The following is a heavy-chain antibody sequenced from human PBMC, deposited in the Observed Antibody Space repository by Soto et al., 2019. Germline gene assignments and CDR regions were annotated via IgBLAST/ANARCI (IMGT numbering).Heavy chain of an antibody. V-gene: IGHV3-21*06. D-gene: IGHD5-12*01. Sequence: GGSLRLSCTASGFTFNTYNMNWVRQAPGRGLEWVSSISSSTTHILYADSVKGRFTISRDNGKNSLYLQMNSLRAEDTAVYYCARDLQMATIRGGDYWGQGTQVTVSS. CDR2: ISSSTTHI. CDR3: ARDLQMATIRGGDY. J-gene: IGHJ4*02. CDR1: GFTFNTYN.